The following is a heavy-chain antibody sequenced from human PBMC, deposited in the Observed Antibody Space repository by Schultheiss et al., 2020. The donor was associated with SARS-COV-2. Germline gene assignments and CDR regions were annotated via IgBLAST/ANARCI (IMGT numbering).Heavy chain of an antibody. CDR3: ARVDTAMVVDY. V-gene: IGHV4-59*10. CDR1: GGSFSGYY. Sequence: SETLSLTCTVYGGSFSGYYWSWIRQPPGKGLEWIGRIYTSGSTNYNPSLKSRVTMSVDTSKNQFSLKLSSVTAADTAVYYCARVDTAMVVDYWGQGTLVTVSS. CDR2: IYTSGST. J-gene: IGHJ4*02. D-gene: IGHD5-18*01.